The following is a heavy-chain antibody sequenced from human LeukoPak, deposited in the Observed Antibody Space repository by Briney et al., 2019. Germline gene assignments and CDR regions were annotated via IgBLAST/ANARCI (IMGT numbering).Heavy chain of an antibody. CDR1: GFTFSSYS. CDR2: ISSSSSYI. CDR3: ARVRKLELRY. D-gene: IGHD1-7*01. Sequence: GGSLRHSCAASGFTFSSYSMNWVRQAPGKGLEWVSSISSSSSYIYYADSVKGRFTISRDNAKDSLYLQMNSLRAEDTAVYYCARVRKLELRYWGQGTLVTVSS. J-gene: IGHJ4*02. V-gene: IGHV3-21*01.